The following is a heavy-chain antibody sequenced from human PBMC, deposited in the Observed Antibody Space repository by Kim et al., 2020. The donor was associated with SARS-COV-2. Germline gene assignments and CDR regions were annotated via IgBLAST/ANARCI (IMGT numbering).Heavy chain of an antibody. V-gene: IGHV3-21*01. CDR3: ATPSSSGGAFDI. J-gene: IGHJ3*02. CDR2: ISSSSSYI. D-gene: IGHD6-25*01. Sequence: GGSLRLSCAASGFTFSSYSMNWVRQAPGKGLEWVSSISSSSSYIYYADSVKGRFTISRDNAKNSLYLQMNSLRAEDTAVYYCATPSSSGGAFDIWGQGTMVTVSS. CDR1: GFTFSSYS.